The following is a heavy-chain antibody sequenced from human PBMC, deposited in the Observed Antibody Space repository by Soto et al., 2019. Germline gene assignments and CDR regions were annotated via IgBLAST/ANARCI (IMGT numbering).Heavy chain of an antibody. J-gene: IGHJ6*02. CDR1: GFTFSSYD. CDR2: IGTAGDT. D-gene: IGHD3-22*01. CDR3: ARSPPGGYHYYYGLDV. V-gene: IGHV3-13*04. Sequence: EVQLVESGGGLVQPGGSLRLSCAASGFTFSSYDMHWVRQATGKGLEWVSAIGTAGDTYYPGSVKGRFTISRENAKNSLYLQINSLRAGDTAVYYCARSPPGGYHYYYGLDVWAKGPRSPSP.